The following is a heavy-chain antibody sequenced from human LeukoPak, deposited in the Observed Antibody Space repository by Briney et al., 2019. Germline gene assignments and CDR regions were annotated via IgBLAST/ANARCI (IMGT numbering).Heavy chain of an antibody. V-gene: IGHV4-30-4*01. J-gene: IGHJ3*02. D-gene: IGHD3-22*01. Sequence: PSQTLSLTCTVSGGSISSGDYYWSWIRQPPGKGLEWIGYIYYSGSTYYNPSLKSRVTISVDTSKNQFSLKLSSVTAADTAVYYCARRYRGIVVVPDIWGQGTMVTVSS. CDR2: IYYSGST. CDR3: ARRYRGIVVVPDI. CDR1: GGSISSGDYY.